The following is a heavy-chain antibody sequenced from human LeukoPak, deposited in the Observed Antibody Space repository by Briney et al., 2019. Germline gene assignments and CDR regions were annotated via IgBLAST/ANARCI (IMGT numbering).Heavy chain of an antibody. CDR1: GFTFSSYA. Sequence: GGSLRLSCAASGFTFSSYAMSWVRQAPGKGLEWVSDINGSGGSTYYADSVKGRFTISRDNSKNTLYLQMNSLGAEDTAVYYCARNQLGFDYWGQGALVTVSS. J-gene: IGHJ4*02. V-gene: IGHV3-23*01. CDR2: INGSGGST. CDR3: ARNQLGFDY. D-gene: IGHD1-1*01.